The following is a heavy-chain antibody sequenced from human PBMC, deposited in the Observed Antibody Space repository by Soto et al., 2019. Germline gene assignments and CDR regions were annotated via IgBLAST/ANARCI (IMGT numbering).Heavy chain of an antibody. CDR1: GGSFSPNY. V-gene: IGHV4-59*01. CDR3: ARGIEGWYQGRYYYGLDV. Sequence: SETLSLTCTVSGGSFSPNYWSWFRQPPGKGLEWVGYIYYGGTTSYNPSLKSRVTTSVDTSKNQFSLKLSSVTAADTAVYYCARGIEGWYQGRYYYGLDVWGQGTTVTVSS. CDR2: IYYGGTT. D-gene: IGHD6-19*01. J-gene: IGHJ6*02.